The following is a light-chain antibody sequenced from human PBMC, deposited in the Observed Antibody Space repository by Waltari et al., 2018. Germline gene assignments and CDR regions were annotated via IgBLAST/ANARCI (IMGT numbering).Light chain of an antibody. Sequence: DVVMTQSPLSLPVTLGQPTSISCWSSRSLVHSAGNTYLNWFHQRPGQSPRRLNYQVSNRDSGVPDRFSGSGSGTDFTLKISRVEAEDVGVYYCMQGTHWPRTFGQGTKVEIK. J-gene: IGKJ1*01. V-gene: IGKV2-30*02. CDR3: MQGTHWPRT. CDR2: QVS. CDR1: RSLVHSAGNTY.